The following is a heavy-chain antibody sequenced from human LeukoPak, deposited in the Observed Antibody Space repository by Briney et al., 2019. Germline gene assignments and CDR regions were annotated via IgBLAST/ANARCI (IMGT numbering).Heavy chain of an antibody. D-gene: IGHD2-2*01. CDR1: GFTFSDYY. CDR3: ARDWSVATAAVGY. V-gene: IGHV3-11*04. CDR2: ISDSGNTI. J-gene: IGHJ4*02. Sequence: PGRSLRLSCAPSGFTFSDYYMIWIRQSPGKGLEWVSYISDSGNTIYYADSVKGRFTISRDNAKNSLYLQMNSLIAEDTAVYYCARDWSVATAAVGYWGQGTLVT.